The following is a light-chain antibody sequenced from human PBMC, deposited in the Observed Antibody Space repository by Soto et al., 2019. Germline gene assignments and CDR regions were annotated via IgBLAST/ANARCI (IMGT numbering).Light chain of an antibody. CDR3: SSYTSSSTPLYV. J-gene: IGLJ1*01. V-gene: IGLV2-14*03. CDR1: SSDVGGYNY. Sequence: LTQPASVSGSPGQSITISCTGTSSDVGGYNYVSWYQQHPGKAPKLMIYDVSNRPSGVSNRFFGSKSGNTASLTISGLQAEDEADYYCSSYTSSSTPLYVFGTGTKVTVL. CDR2: DVS.